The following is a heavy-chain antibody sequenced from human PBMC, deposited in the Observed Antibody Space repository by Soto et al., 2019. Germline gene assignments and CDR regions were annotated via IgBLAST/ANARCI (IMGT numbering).Heavy chain of an antibody. Sequence: PGESLKISCKGSGYSFNSYWIGWVRQMPGRGLECMGIIYPGDSDTRYSPSFQGQVTISADKSIRTAYLQWSSLKASDTAMYYCARRLYSGSYYRYYYGMDVWGQGTTVTVSS. V-gene: IGHV5-51*01. CDR1: GYSFNSYW. D-gene: IGHD1-26*01. CDR2: IYPGDSDT. J-gene: IGHJ6*02. CDR3: ARRLYSGSYYRYYYGMDV.